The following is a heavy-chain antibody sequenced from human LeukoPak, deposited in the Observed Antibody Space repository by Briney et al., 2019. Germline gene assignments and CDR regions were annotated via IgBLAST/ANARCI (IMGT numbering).Heavy chain of an antibody. V-gene: IGHV3-23*01. D-gene: IGHD3-22*01. CDR2: ISGSGDTT. CDR1: GFTFSSYG. CDR3: ARGRYSSGYLEGYYFDY. J-gene: IGHJ4*02. Sequence: GGSLRLSCIVSGFTFSSYGMSWVRQAPGKGLEWVSAISGSGDTTYYADSVKGRFTVSRDNSKNTLYLQMNSLRAEDTAVYYCARGRYSSGYLEGYYFDYWGQGTLVTVSS.